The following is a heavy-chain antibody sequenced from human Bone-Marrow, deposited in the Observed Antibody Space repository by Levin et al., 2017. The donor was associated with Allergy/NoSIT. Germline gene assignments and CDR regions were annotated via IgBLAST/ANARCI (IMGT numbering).Heavy chain of an antibody. CDR2: IYINGGT. Sequence: PEASVKVSCAASGFTVSNSYLSWVRQVPGKGLEWVSVIYINGGTNYADSVKGRFTISRDSSKNTLYLQMNSLRAEDTAVYYCATGARWGQGTLVTVSS. CDR1: GFTVSNSY. J-gene: IGHJ4*02. CDR3: ATGAR. V-gene: IGHV3-53*01.